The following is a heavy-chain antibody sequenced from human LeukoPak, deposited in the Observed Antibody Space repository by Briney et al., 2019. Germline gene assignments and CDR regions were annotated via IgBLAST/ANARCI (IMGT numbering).Heavy chain of an antibody. V-gene: IGHV4-59*04. D-gene: IGHD1-26*01. J-gene: IGHJ4*02. CDR1: GGSISSYY. CDR3: VKSGGYGLIDY. CDR2: IYSSGST. Sequence: SETLSLTCTVSGGSISSYYWGWIRQPPGKGLEWIGNIYSSGSTYYNASLQSRVTISIDTSKNQFSLRLSSVTAADTAMYYCVKSGGYGLIDYWGQGTLVTVSS.